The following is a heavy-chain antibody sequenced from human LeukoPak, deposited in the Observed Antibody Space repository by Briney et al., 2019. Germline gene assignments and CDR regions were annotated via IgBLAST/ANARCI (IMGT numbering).Heavy chain of an antibody. CDR2: INPNSGVT. V-gene: IGHV1-2*02. CDR3: GRAHMTTVTLGDY. D-gene: IGHD4-11*01. CDR1: GYTFTGYY. Sequence: GASVKVSCKASGYTFTGYYIHWVRQAPGQGLEWMGWINPNSGVTNYAQKFQGRVTLTRDTPISTAYMEVSRLTSDDTAVYYCGRAHMTTVTLGDYWGQGTLVTVSS. J-gene: IGHJ4*02.